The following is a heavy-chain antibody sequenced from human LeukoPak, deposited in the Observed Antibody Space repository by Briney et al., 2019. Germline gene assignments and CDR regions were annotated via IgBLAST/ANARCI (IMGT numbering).Heavy chain of an antibody. CDR2: INHSGST. CDR1: GGSFSGYC. V-gene: IGHV4-34*01. D-gene: IGHD1-7*01. Sequence: SETLSLTCAVYGGSFSGYCWSWIRQPPGKGLGWIGEINHSGSTNYNPSLKSRVTISVDTSKNQFSLKLSSVTAADTAVYYCARGELELLTTNWFDPWGQGTLVTVSS. CDR3: ARGELELLTTNWFDP. J-gene: IGHJ5*02.